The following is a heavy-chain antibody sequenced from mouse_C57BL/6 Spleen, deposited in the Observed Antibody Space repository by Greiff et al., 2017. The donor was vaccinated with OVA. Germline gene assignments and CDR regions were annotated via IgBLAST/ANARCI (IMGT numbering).Heavy chain of an antibody. J-gene: IGHJ4*01. CDR1: GYAFSSSW. CDR3: ARTLSSMVTPMDY. V-gene: IGHV1-82*01. Sequence: VKLLESGPELVKPGASVKISCKASGYAFSSSWMNWVKPRPGKGLEWIGRIYPGDGDTNYNGKFKGQATLTADKSSSTAYMQLSSLTSEDSEVYFCARTLSSMVTPMDYWGQGTSVTVSS. D-gene: IGHD2-2*01. CDR2: IYPGDGDT.